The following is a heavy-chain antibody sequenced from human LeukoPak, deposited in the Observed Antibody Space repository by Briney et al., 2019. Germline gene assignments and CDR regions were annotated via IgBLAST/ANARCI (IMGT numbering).Heavy chain of an antibody. CDR1: GFTFSSSA. Sequence: TGGSLRLSCAASGFTFSSSAVSWVRQATGKGLEWVSAIGTAGDTYYPGSVKGRFTISRENAKNSLYLQMNSLRAEDTAVYYCARGGLDRALFPSDAFDIWGQGTMVTVSS. CDR2: IGTAGDT. CDR3: ARGGLDRALFPSDAFDI. J-gene: IGHJ3*02. D-gene: IGHD5-18*01. V-gene: IGHV3-13*01.